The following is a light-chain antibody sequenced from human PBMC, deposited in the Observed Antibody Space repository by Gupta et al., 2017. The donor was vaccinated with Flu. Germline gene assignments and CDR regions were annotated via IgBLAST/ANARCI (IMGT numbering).Light chain of an antibody. CDR1: QSVSSY. J-gene: IGKJ3*01. CDR3: QQRRNWPPGT. Sequence: GERATLSCRASQSVSSYLAWYQQKPGQAPRLLIYDASRRATSIPARFSGSGSGTDFTLTISSLEPEDFAVYYCQQRRNWPPGTFGPGTKV. V-gene: IGKV3-11*01. CDR2: DAS.